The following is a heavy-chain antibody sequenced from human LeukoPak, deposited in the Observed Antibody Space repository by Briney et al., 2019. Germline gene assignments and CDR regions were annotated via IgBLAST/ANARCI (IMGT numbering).Heavy chain of an antibody. V-gene: IGHV3-23*01. CDR2: ISGSGGST. CDR1: GFTFSSYA. Sequence: GGSLRLSCAASGFTFSSYAMSWVRQAPGKGLEWVSAISGSGGSTYYADSVKGRFTISRDNSRNALYLQMNSLRAEDTAVYYCAKAGYCSSTSCYYYYYGMDVWGQGTTVTVSS. J-gene: IGHJ6*02. D-gene: IGHD2-2*01. CDR3: AKAGYCSSTSCYYYYYGMDV.